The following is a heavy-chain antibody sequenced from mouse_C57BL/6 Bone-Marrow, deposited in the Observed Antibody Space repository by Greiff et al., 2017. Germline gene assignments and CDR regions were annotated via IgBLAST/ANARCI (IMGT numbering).Heavy chain of an antibody. V-gene: IGHV1-55*01. CDR3: ARMRAY. Sequence: QVQLQQPGAELVKPGASVKMSCKASGYTFTSYWITWVKQRPGQGLEWIGDIYPGSGSTNYNEKFKSKATLTVDKSSSTAYMQRSSLTSEDSAVYYCARMRAYWGQGTLVTVSA. CDR2: IYPGSGST. J-gene: IGHJ3*01. CDR1: GYTFTSYW.